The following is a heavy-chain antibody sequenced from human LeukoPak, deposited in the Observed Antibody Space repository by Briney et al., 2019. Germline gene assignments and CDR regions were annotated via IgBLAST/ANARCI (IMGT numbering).Heavy chain of an antibody. J-gene: IGHJ4*02. CDR1: GGTFSSYA. D-gene: IGHD3-10*01. Sequence: SVKVSCKASGGTFSSYAISWVRQAPGQGLEWIGGIIPTFGTANYAQKFQGRVTITADKSTSTAYMELSSLRSEDTAVYYCARGMYEDMVRGVIITYYFDYWGQGTLVTVSS. CDR3: ARGMYEDMVRGVIITYYFDY. CDR2: IIPTFGTA. V-gene: IGHV1-69*06.